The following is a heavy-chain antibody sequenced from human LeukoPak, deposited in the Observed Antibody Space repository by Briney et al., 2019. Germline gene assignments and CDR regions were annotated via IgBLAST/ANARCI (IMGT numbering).Heavy chain of an antibody. CDR1: GFTFSSYA. V-gene: IGHV3-23*01. J-gene: IGHJ4*02. CDR2: ISGSGGST. CDR3: AKDRVPLAARPLHFDY. D-gene: IGHD6-6*01. Sequence: GGSLRLSCAASGFTFSSYAMSWVRQAPGKGLEWVSAISGSGGSTYYADSVKGRFTISRDNSKNTLYLQMNSLRAEDTAVYYCAKDRVPLAARPLHFDYWGQGTLVTASS.